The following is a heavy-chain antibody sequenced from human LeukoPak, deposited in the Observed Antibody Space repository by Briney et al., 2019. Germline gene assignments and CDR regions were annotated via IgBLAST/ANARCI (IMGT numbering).Heavy chain of an antibody. CDR2: ISSSSSTI. J-gene: IGHJ5*02. V-gene: IGHV3-48*01. CDR3: ARASYVRGLSWFDP. CDR1: GFIFGNYS. Sequence: GGSLRLSCAASGFIFGNYSMNWVRQAPGKGQEWVSYISSSSSTIYYADSVKGRFTISRDNAKNSLYLQMNNLRAEDTAVYYCARASYVRGLSWFDPWGQGTLVTVSS. D-gene: IGHD2/OR15-2a*01.